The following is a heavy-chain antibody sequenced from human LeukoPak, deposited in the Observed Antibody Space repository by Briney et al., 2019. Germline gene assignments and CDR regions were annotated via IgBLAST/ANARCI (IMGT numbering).Heavy chain of an antibody. V-gene: IGHV1-18*01. J-gene: IGHJ4*02. Sequence: ASVKVSCKASGYTFTNYVITWVRQASGQGIEWMGWISAYTGKTNSAQKLQGRVTMTTDTSTSTGYMELRSLRPDDTAVYYCARGDGYCSGGSCMIFDYWGQGTLVTVSS. CDR1: GYTFTNYV. CDR2: ISAYTGKT. CDR3: ARGDGYCSGGSCMIFDY. D-gene: IGHD2-15*01.